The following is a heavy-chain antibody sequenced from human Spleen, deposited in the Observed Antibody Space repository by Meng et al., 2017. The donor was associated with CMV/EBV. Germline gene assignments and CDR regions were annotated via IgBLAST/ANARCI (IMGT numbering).Heavy chain of an antibody. J-gene: IGHJ4*02. CDR2: ISSSSSYI. D-gene: IGHD1-26*01. CDR3: ARDREYSGSYYLRVRYFDY. Sequence: GGSLRLSCTASGFTLSDYYMTWIRQAPGKGLEWVSSISSSSSYIYYADSVKGRFTISRDNAKNSLYLQMNSLRAEDTAVYYCARDREYSGSYYLRVRYFDYWGQGTLVTVSS. CDR1: GFTLSDYY. V-gene: IGHV3-11*06.